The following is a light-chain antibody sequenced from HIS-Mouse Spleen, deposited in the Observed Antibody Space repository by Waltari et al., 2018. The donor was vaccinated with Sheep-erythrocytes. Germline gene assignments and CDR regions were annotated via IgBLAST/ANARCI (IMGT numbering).Light chain of an antibody. J-gene: IGLJ2*01. CDR1: SSVVGGYNY. CDR2: VVS. V-gene: IGLV2-14*01. CDR3: SSYTSSSTPVV. Sequence: QSALTQPASVSGSPGQSITISCTGTSSVVGGYNYVSWSQQHPGKAPKPMIYVVSNRPSGVSNRFSGSKSGNTASLTISGLQAEDEADYYCSSYTSSSTPVVFGGGTKLTVL.